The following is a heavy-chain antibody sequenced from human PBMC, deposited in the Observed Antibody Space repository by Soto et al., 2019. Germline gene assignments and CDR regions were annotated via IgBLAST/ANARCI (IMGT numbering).Heavy chain of an antibody. CDR3: ARGYYGDYILGY. CDR1: GFSFSDYY. CDR2: ISNTGSTK. D-gene: IGHD4-17*01. J-gene: IGHJ4*02. Sequence: LRLSCVVSGFSFSDYYMSWIRQAPGKGLEWISYISNTGSTKYYADSVKGRFTISRDNAKNSLYLQMNSLRGDDTAVYYCARGYYGDYILGYWGQGTLVTVSS. V-gene: IGHV3-11*01.